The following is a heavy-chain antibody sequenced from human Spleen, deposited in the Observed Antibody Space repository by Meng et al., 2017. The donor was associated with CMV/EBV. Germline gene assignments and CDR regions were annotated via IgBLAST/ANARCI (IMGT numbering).Heavy chain of an antibody. J-gene: IGHJ6*02. CDR1: GGSFSGYY. V-gene: IGHV4-34*01. CDR2: INHSGST. D-gene: IGHD3-16*02. CDR3: ASRSPMITFGGVIPHGMDV. Sequence: GSLRLSCAVYGGSFSGYYWSWIRQPPGKGLEWIGEINHSGSTNYNPSLKSRVTIPVDTSKNQFSLKLSSVTAADTAVYYCASRSPMITFGGVIPHGMDVWGQGTTVTVSS.